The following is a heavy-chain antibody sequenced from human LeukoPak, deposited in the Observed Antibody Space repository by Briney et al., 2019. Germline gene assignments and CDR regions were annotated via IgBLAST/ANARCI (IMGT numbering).Heavy chain of an antibody. CDR3: ASVKRYYDSSGYLNWFDP. V-gene: IGHV3-7*01. J-gene: IGHJ5*02. CDR1: GFTFSAYW. D-gene: IGHD3-22*01. CDR2: IKQDGSEK. Sequence: GGSLRLSCAASGFTFSAYWMTWVRQAPGKGLEWVANIKQDGSEKYYVDSVKGRFTISRDNAKNSLYLQMNSLRAEDTAVYYCASVKRYYDSSGYLNWFDPWGQGTLVTVSS.